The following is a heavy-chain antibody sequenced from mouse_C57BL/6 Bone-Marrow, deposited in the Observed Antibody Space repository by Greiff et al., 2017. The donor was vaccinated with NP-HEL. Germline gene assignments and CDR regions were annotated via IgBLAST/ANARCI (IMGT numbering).Heavy chain of an antibody. J-gene: IGHJ2*01. Sequence: EVKLVESGPGLVKPSQSLSLTCSVTGYSITSGYYWNWIRQFPGNKLEWMGYISYDGSNNYNPSLKNRISITRDTSKNQFFLKLNSVTTEDTATYYCARADYGLDYWGQGTTLTVSS. D-gene: IGHD1-2*01. CDR3: ARADYGLDY. CDR1: GYSITSGYY. CDR2: ISYDGSN. V-gene: IGHV3-6*01.